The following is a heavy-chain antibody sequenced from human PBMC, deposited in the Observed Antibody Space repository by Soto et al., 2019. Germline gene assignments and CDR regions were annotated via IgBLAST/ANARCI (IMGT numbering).Heavy chain of an antibody. CDR3: ARARSSGYYSGYFDY. J-gene: IGHJ4*02. CDR2: IIPILGIA. CDR1: GGTFSSYT. V-gene: IGHV1-69*02. D-gene: IGHD3-22*01. Sequence: SVKVSCKASGGTFSSYTISWVRQAPGQGLEWMGRIIPILGIANYAQKFQGRVTITADKSTSTAYMELSSLRSEDTAVYYCARARSSGYYSGYFDYSGQATLVTVSS.